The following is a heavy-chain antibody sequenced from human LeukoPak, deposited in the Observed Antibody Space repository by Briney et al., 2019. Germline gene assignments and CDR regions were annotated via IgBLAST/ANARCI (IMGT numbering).Heavy chain of an antibody. Sequence: ASVKVSCKASGYTFTSYYMHWVRQAPGQGLEWMGIINPSGGGTSYAQKFQGRVTMTRDTSTSTVYMELSSLRSEDTAVYYCAREPTQWDPTGGYYDSSGYFDYWGQGTLVTVSS. CDR3: AREPTQWDPTGGYYDSSGYFDY. V-gene: IGHV1-46*01. D-gene: IGHD3-22*01. CDR2: INPSGGGT. CDR1: GYTFTSYY. J-gene: IGHJ4*02.